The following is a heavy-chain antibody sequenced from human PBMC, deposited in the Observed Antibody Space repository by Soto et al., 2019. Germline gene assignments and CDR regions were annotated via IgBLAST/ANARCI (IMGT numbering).Heavy chain of an antibody. CDR3: AGDSGYVGYLFDY. D-gene: IGHD5-12*01. CDR1: GGSFSCYY. CDR2: INHSGST. V-gene: IGHV4-34*01. Sequence: SETLSLTCAVYGGSFSCYYWSWIRQPPGKGLEWIGEINHSGSTNYNPSLKSRVTISVDTSKNQFSLKLSSVTAADTAVYYCAGDSGYVGYLFDYWGQGTLVTVSS. J-gene: IGHJ4*02.